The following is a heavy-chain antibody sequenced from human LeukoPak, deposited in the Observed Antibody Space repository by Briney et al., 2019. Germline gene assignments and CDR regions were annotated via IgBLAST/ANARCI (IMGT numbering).Heavy chain of an antibody. V-gene: IGHV3-48*03. J-gene: IGHJ4*02. CDR2: ISSSGTTI. CDR3: ARKYCSTTSCLFDN. CDR1: GFTFSSYE. D-gene: IGHD2-2*01. Sequence: GRPLRLSCAASGFTFSSYEMNWVRQAPGKGLQWGSDISSSGTTIYYADSVKGRFTISRDNAKNSLYLQVNSLRAEDTAVYYCARKYCSTTSCLFDNWGQGTLVTVSS.